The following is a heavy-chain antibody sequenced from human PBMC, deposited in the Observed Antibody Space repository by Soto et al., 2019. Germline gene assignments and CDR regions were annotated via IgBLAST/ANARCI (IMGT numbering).Heavy chain of an antibody. V-gene: IGHV3-43*01. J-gene: IGHJ5*01. CDR3: AKDGAQKDGDGNWLDS. D-gene: IGHD7-27*01. CDR2: ISWDGSST. CDR1: GFTFEDYT. Sequence: VQLVESGGDVVQPGGSLRLSCAASGFTFEDYTIQWVRQAPGKGLEWVSLISWDGSSTYYADSVKGRFTISRDNSKNSLYLQMNSLRTEDTALYYCAKDGAQKDGDGNWLDSWGQGTPVTVSS.